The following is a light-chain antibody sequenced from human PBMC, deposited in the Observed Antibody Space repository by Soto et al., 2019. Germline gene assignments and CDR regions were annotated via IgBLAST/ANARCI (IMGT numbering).Light chain of an antibody. CDR3: SSYAGSNNFVL. Sequence: QSALTQPPSASGSPRQSVTISCTGTSSDVGGYDYVSWYQHHPGKAPKLMLSEVNKRPSGVPDRFSGSKSGNTASLTVSGLQAEDEADYYCSSYAGSNNFVLFGGGTKLTVL. J-gene: IGLJ3*02. CDR2: EVN. V-gene: IGLV2-8*01. CDR1: SSDVGGYDY.